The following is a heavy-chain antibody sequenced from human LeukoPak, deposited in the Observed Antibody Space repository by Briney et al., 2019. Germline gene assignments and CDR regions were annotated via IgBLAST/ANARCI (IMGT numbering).Heavy chain of an antibody. J-gene: IGHJ4*02. CDR3: ARGHVTIFGVVIKRVSYFDY. V-gene: IGHV4-30-4*01. D-gene: IGHD3-3*01. CDR1: GGSISSGDYY. CDR2: IYYSGST. Sequence: SETLSLTCTVSGGSISSGDYYWSWIRQSPGKGLEWIGYIYYSGSTNYNPSLKSRVTISVDTSKNQFSLKLSSVTAADTAVYYCARGHVTIFGVVIKRVSYFDYWGQGTLVTVSS.